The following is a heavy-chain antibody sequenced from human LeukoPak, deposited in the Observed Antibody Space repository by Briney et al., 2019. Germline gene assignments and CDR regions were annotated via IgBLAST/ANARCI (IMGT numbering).Heavy chain of an antibody. CDR2: IIPILGIA. J-gene: IGHJ5*02. Sequence: SVKVSCKSSGGTFSSYAISWVRQAPGQGLEWMGRIIPILGIANYAQKFQGRVTITADKSTSTAYMELSSLRSEDTAVYYCARDSSGYSTWGQGTLVTVSS. V-gene: IGHV1-69*04. D-gene: IGHD3-22*01. CDR1: GGTFSSYA. CDR3: ARDSSGYST.